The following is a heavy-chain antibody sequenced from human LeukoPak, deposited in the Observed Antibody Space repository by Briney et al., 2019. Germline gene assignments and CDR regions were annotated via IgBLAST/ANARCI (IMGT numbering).Heavy chain of an antibody. D-gene: IGHD1-26*01. V-gene: IGHV6-1*01. CDR1: GDSVSSNSAA. CDR2: TYYRSKWYN. CDR3: ARQASGVGATIGAFDI. J-gene: IGHJ3*02. Sequence: SQTLSLTCAISGDSVSSNSAAWNWIRQSPSRGLEWLGRTYYRSKWYNDYAVSVKSRITINPDTSKNQFSLQLNSVTPEDTAVYYCARQASGVGATIGAFDIWGQGTMVTVSS.